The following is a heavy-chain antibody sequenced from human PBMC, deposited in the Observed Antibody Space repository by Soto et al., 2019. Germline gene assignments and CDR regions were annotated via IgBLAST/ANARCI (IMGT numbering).Heavy chain of an antibody. D-gene: IGHD3-3*01. CDR1: GGSITSSY. CDR3: ARARKATYITGGFDS. J-gene: IGHJ4*02. Sequence: SETLSLTCTVSGGSITSSYWSWIRRPPGKGLEWIAYIYDTGISGYTPSTSYNPSLKSRVTMSVDTSKNQFSLKATSLTAADTAVYYCARARKATYITGGFDSWGQGTLVTVSS. V-gene: IGHV4-59*01. CDR2: IYDTGISGYTPST.